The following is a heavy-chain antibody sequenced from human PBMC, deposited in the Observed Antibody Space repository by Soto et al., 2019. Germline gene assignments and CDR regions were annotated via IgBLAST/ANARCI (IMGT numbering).Heavy chain of an antibody. CDR3: AREGSADYGSYGMDV. CDR2: VNPNSGGT. CDR1: GFTDYY. V-gene: IGHV1-2*02. J-gene: IGHJ6*02. D-gene: IGHD4-17*01. Sequence: ASVKVSCKASGFTDYYIHWVRQAPGQGLEWMGWVNPNSGGTKYAQKFQGRVEMTRDTFVSTAYMELSRLQSDDTAVYYCAREGSADYGSYGMDVWGQGTTVTGSS.